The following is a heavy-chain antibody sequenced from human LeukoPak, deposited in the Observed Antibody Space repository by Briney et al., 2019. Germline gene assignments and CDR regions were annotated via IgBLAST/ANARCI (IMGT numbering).Heavy chain of an antibody. D-gene: IGHD2-2*02. CDR3: AREYCSSTTCYTALDV. V-gene: IGHV3-7*01. CDR1: GFTFSLSW. Sequence: GGSLRLSCAASGFTFSLSWMTWVRQAPGKGLEWVANIKPDGSEKNYVVSVKGRFTISRDNAKNSLHLQMNSLRAEDTAVYYCAREYCSSTTCYTALDVWGKGTTVTVSS. CDR2: IKPDGSEK. J-gene: IGHJ6*04.